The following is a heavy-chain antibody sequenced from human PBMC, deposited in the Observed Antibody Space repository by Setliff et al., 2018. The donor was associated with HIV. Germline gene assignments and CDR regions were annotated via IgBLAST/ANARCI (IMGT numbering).Heavy chain of an antibody. CDR1: GYTFASYD. CDR3: ASASGDYEPYQY. D-gene: IGHD4-17*01. J-gene: IGHJ1*01. CDR2: IIPIFGSP. V-gene: IGHV1-69*13. Sequence: GASVKVSCKASGYTFASYDINWVRQAPGQGPEWMGGIIPIFGSPQYAPQFRGRATITADESSRTAYMELTSLKSEDSAVYYCASASGDYEPYQYWGQGTLVTVSS.